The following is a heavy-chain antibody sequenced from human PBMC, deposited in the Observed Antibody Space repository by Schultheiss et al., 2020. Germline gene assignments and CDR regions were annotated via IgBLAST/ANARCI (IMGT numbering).Heavy chain of an antibody. J-gene: IGHJ5*02. V-gene: IGHV3-7*01. Sequence: GGSLRLSCAASGFTFSSYWMSWVRQAPGKGLEWVANIKQDGSEKYYVDSVKGRFTISRDNAKNSLYLQMNSLRAEDTAVYYCARDNWNYVVAWFDPWGQGTLVTVSS. CDR3: ARDNWNYVVAWFDP. CDR2: IKQDGSEK. D-gene: IGHD1-7*01. CDR1: GFTFSSYW.